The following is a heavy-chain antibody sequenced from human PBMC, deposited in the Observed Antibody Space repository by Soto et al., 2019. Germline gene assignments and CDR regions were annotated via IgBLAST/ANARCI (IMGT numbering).Heavy chain of an antibody. Sequence: GASVKVSCKASGYTFTSYAMNGVRQAPGQGLEWMGWINTNTGNPTYAQGFTGRFVFSLDTSVSTAYLQICSLKAEDTAVYYCARDMGLVPAAIQPYYYGMDVWGQGTTVTVSS. CDR2: INTNTGNP. D-gene: IGHD2-2*02. V-gene: IGHV7-4-1*01. J-gene: IGHJ6*02. CDR3: ARDMGLVPAAIQPYYYGMDV. CDR1: GYTFTSYA.